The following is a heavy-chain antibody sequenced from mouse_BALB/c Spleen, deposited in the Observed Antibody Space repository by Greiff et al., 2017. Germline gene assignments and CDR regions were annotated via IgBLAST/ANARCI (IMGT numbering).Heavy chain of an antibody. CDR2: IDPANGNT. CDR3: AGIDPFDY. Sequence: EVQLQQSGAELVKPGASVKLSCTASGFNIKDTYMHWVKQRPEQGLEWIGRIDPANGNTKYDPKFQGKATITADTSSNTAYLQLSSLTSEDTAVYYCAGIDPFDYWGQGTTLTVSS. J-gene: IGHJ2*01. V-gene: IGHV14-3*02. CDR1: GFNIKDTY.